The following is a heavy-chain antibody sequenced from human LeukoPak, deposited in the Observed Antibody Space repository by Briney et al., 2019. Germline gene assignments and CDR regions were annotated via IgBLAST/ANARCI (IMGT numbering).Heavy chain of an antibody. D-gene: IGHD3-3*01. Sequence: ASVTVSCKASGYTFNSYDINWVRQATGHALEWMGWMNPNSGNTGYAQKFQRRATMPRNTSIGTAYMELSSLISEDTAVYYCARGNYDFWSGYLNWFDPWGQGTLVTVSS. V-gene: IGHV1-8*01. CDR3: ARGNYDFWSGYLNWFDP. CDR2: MNPNSGNT. CDR1: GYTFNSYD. J-gene: IGHJ5*02.